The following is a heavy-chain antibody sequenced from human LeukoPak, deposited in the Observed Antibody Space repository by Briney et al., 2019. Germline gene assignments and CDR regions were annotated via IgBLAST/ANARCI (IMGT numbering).Heavy chain of an antibody. CDR3: ARVPKGTSGSFFDL. J-gene: IGHJ4*02. D-gene: IGHD3-10*01. Sequence: GGSLRLSCAASGFTLSSYWMHWVRHAPGKGLVWVSRINSDGSSTSYADSVKGRFTISRDNSKNTLYLQVHSLRAEDTAIYYCARVPKGTSGSFFDLWGQGTLVTVSS. CDR1: GFTLSSYW. V-gene: IGHV3-74*01. CDR2: INSDGSST.